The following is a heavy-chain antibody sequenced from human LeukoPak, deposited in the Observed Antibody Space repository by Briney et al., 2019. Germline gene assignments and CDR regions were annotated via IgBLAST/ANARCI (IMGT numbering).Heavy chain of an antibody. Sequence: PGGSLRLSCAASGFTFSSNYMSWVRQAPGKGLEWVSIIYSGGSTYYADSVKGRFTISRDNSKNTLYLQMNSLRAEDTAVYYCARVSSGYYPYAFDIWGQGTMVTVSS. CDR1: GFTFSSNY. CDR2: IYSGGST. V-gene: IGHV3-53*01. CDR3: ARVSSGYYPYAFDI. D-gene: IGHD3-22*01. J-gene: IGHJ3*02.